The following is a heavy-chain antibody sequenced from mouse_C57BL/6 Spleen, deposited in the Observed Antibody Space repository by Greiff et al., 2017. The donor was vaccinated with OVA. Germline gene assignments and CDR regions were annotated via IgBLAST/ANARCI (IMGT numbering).Heavy chain of an antibody. CDR2: IWSDGSP. D-gene: IGHD3-2*02. CDR1: GFSLTSYG. V-gene: IGHV2-6*03. CDR3: AIPGNYYYAMDY. Sequence: VQLVESGPGLVAPSQSLSITCTVSGFSLTSYGVHWVRQPPGKGLEWLVVIWSDGSPTYNSALKSRLSLSKDNSKSQVFLKMNSLQTDDTAMYYCAIPGNYYYAMDYWGQGTSVTVSS. J-gene: IGHJ4*01.